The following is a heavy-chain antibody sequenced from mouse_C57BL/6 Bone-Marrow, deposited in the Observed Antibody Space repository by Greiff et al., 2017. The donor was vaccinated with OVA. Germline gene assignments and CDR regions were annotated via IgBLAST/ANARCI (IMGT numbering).Heavy chain of an antibody. J-gene: IGHJ1*03. CDR2: FTMYSDAT. CDR3: ARGDYGGSDDGYSDG. Sequence: LQQSGAELVRPGSSVKLSCKDSYFSFMASAMHWVTQRPGHGLEWIGSFTMYSDATEYSENFKGKATLTANTSSSTAYIELSSLTSEDSAVYDYARGDYGGSDDGYSDGWGTGTTVTVSS. D-gene: IGHD1-1*01. CDR1: YFSFMASA. V-gene: IGHV1-49*01.